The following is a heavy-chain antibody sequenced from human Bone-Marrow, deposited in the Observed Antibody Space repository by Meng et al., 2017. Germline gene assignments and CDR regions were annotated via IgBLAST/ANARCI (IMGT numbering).Heavy chain of an antibody. D-gene: IGHD1-26*01. J-gene: IGHJ4*02. CDR3: ARDREVGEFDY. CDR1: GFTFSSYA. Sequence: QVQLVEFGGGVVQPGRSLRLSCAASGFTFSSYAMHWVRQAPGKGLEWVAVISYDGSKKYYADSVKGRFTISRDNSKNTLYLQMNSLRAEDTAVYYCARDREVGEFDYWGQGTLVTVSS. V-gene: IGHV3-30*01. CDR2: ISYDGSKK.